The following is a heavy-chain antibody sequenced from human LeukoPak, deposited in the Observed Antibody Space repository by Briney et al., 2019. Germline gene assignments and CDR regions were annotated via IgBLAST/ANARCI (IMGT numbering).Heavy chain of an antibody. CDR2: IYYSGST. Sequence: SETLSLTCTVSGGSISSYYWTWIRQPPGKGLEWIGYIYYSGSTNYNPSLKSRVTISVDTSKNQFSLKLSSVTAADTTVYYCARGKLGMEAFDIWGQGTMVTVSS. D-gene: IGHD7-27*01. V-gene: IGHV4-59*01. CDR1: GGSISSYY. CDR3: ARGKLGMEAFDI. J-gene: IGHJ3*02.